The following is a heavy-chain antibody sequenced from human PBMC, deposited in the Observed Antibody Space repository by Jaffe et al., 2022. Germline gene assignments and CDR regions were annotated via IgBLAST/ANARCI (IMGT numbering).Heavy chain of an antibody. CDR2: IRYDGSNK. V-gene: IGHV3-30*02. J-gene: IGHJ4*02. D-gene: IGHD2-15*01. CDR1: GFTFSSYG. Sequence: QVQLVESGGGVVQPGGSLRLSCAASGFTFSSYGMHWVRQAPGKGLEWVAFIRYDGSNKYYADSVKGRFTISRDNSKNTLYLQMNSLRAEDTAVYYCAKDMVVFGVVAATPDYWGQGTLVTVSS. CDR3: AKDMVVFGVVAATPDY.